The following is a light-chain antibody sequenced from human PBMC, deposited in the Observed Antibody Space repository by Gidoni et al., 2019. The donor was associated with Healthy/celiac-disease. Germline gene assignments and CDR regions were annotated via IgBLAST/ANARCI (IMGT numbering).Light chain of an antibody. J-gene: IGLJ2*01. Sequence: QSALTPPASVSGSPGQSHTISCPGTSSDVGGYNSVYLYQQHPGQAPNLMIYKVSNRPSGVSNRFSGSKSGNTSSLTISGLQAEDEADYYCSSYTSSSTLVVFGGGTKLTVL. CDR1: SSDVGGYNS. CDR2: KVS. CDR3: SSYTSSSTLVV. V-gene: IGLV2-14*01.